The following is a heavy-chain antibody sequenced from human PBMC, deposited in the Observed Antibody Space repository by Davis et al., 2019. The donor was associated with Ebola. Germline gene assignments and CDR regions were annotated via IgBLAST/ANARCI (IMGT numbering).Heavy chain of an antibody. J-gene: IGHJ6*02. CDR1: GYTFTNYD. CDR3: ARLGTSADYYAMDV. Sequence: SVKVSCKASGYTFTNYDINWVRQAPGQGLEWMGGIIPIFGTANYAQKFQGRVTITRDTSATTAYMELSSLRSEDTAVYYCARLGTSADYYAMDVWGQGTTVTVSS. V-gene: IGHV1-69*05. CDR2: IIPIFGTA.